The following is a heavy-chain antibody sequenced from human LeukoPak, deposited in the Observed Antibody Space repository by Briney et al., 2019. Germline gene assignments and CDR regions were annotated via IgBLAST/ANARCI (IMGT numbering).Heavy chain of an antibody. CDR3: ARDMKRSRARWENLGFDP. CDR1: GYTFTGYY. Sequence: ASVKVSCKASGYTFTGYYMHWVRQAPGQGLEWMGWINPNSGGTNYAQKFQGRVTMTTDTSTSTAYMELGSLRSDDTAVYYCARDMKRSRARWENLGFDPWGQGTLVTVSS. D-gene: IGHD1-26*01. V-gene: IGHV1-2*02. J-gene: IGHJ5*02. CDR2: INPNSGGT.